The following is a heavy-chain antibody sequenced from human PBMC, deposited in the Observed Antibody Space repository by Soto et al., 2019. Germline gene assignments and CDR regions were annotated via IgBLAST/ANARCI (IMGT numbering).Heavy chain of an antibody. D-gene: IGHD6-19*01. V-gene: IGHV3-53*01. CDR2: IYSGGST. J-gene: IGHJ4*02. CDR1: WFTVSSNY. CDR3: ARDLSGSSGWYDY. Sequence: GGSLRLSCAASWFTVSSNYMSWVRQAPGKGLEWVSVIYSGGSTYYADSVKGRFTISRDNSKNTLYLQMNSLRAEDTAVYYCARDLSGSSGWYDYWGQGTLVTVSS.